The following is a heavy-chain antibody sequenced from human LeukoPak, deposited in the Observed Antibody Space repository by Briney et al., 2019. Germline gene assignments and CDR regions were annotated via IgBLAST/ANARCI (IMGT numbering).Heavy chain of an antibody. CDR2: INPYNGNT. Sequence: GASVKLSCTCSVYTFTSYIISWVRQAPEKGVEWMGWINPYNGNTNYAQRLQGRVTMTADTSTSTAYMDLRSLRSDDTAVYYCARDGYFDYWGQGTLVTVSS. CDR3: ARDGYFDY. V-gene: IGHV1-18*04. J-gene: IGHJ4*02. CDR1: VYTFTSYI.